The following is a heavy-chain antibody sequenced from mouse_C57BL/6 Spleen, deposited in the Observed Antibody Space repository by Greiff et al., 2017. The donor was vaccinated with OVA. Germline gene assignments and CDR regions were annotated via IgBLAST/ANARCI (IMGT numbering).Heavy chain of an antibody. D-gene: IGHD1-1*01. V-gene: IGHV1-22*01. Sequence: VQLQQSGPELVKPGASVKMSCKASGYTFTDYNMHWVKQSHGKSLEWIGYINPNNGGTSYNQKFKGKATLTVNKSSSTAYMELRSLTSEDSAVYYCAYYYGSSYQYFDVWGTGTTVTVSS. CDR1: GYTFTDYN. CDR2: INPNNGGT. J-gene: IGHJ1*03. CDR3: AYYYGSSYQYFDV.